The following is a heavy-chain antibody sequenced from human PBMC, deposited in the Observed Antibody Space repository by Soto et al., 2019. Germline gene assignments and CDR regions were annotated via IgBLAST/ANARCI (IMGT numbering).Heavy chain of an antibody. D-gene: IGHD1-7*01. CDR1: GYTFSNYG. J-gene: IGHJ4*02. V-gene: IGHV1-18*01. CDR3: PRGATLLTGTSDY. CDR2: ISGDNGNT. Sequence: SVEISCMASGYTFSNYGIACVRQAPGQGLEWMGWISGDNGNTNYAQKLQGRVTMTTDTSTSTAHMELRSLRSDDTAVYFLPRGATLLTGTSDYWGQETLVTVSS.